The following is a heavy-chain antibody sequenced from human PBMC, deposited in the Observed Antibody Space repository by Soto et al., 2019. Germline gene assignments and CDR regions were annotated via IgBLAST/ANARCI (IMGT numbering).Heavy chain of an antibody. Sequence: SETLSLTCAVYGGSFSGYYWSWIRQPPGKGLEWIGEINHSGSTNYNPSLKSRVTISVDTSKNQFSLKLSSVTAADTAVYYCAETGTGPGGLDYWGQGTLVTVSS. CDR3: AETGTGPGGLDY. CDR1: GGSFSGYY. J-gene: IGHJ4*02. CDR2: INHSGST. D-gene: IGHD1-1*01. V-gene: IGHV4-34*01.